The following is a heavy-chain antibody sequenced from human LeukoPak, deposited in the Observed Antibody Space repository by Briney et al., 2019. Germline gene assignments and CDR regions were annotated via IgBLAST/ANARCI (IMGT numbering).Heavy chain of an antibody. V-gene: IGHV3-64D*09. Sequence: GGSLRLSCSASGFTFSSYAMHWVRQAPGKGLEYVSVITSSGGSTFYADSEKGRFTISRDNSKDTLYLQMSSLRAEATAVYYCVKGLVVVTTRVDAFDIWGQGTLVTVSS. CDR3: VKGLVVVTTRVDAFDI. CDR1: GFTFSSYA. CDR2: ITSSGGST. D-gene: IGHD2-21*02. J-gene: IGHJ3*02.